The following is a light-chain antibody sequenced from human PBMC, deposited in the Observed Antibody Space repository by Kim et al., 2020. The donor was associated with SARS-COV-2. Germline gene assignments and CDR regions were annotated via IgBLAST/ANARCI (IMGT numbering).Light chain of an antibody. CDR3: QQSYSIHT. CDR1: QRMSSS. V-gene: IGKV1-39*01. J-gene: IGKJ2*01. Sequence: RSASVGDRVTITRRASQRMSSSLDWYQKKPVNACRRQIYDESSVQSGVPARLNGSGYGTDFTHPMRSPQTEDIATQYRQQSYSIHTLGKG. CDR2: DES.